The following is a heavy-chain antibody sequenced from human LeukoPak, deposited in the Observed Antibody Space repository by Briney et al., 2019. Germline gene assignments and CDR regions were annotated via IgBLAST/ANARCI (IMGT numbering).Heavy chain of an antibody. V-gene: IGHV3-53*01. CDR3: ARDLRAASHYGSGSYSNYYMDV. D-gene: IGHD3-10*01. Sequence: GGSLRLSCAASGFTVSSNYMSWVRQAPGKGLEWVSVIYSGGSTYYADSVKGRFTISRDNSKNTLYLQMNSLRAEDTAVYYCARDLRAASHYGSGSYSNYYMDVWGKGTTVTVSS. CDR2: IYSGGST. CDR1: GFTVSSNY. J-gene: IGHJ6*03.